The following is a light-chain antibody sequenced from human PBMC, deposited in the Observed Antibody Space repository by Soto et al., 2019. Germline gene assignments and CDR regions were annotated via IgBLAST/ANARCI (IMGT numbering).Light chain of an antibody. Sequence: EIVMTQSPATLSVSPCERVTLSCRASQSVSNNYLAWYQQKPGQAPRLLIYGASNRATGIPDRFSGSGSGTDFTLTISSLEPEDFAVYYCQQRNNWPPVTFGGGTKVDIK. J-gene: IGKJ4*01. CDR2: GAS. CDR1: QSVSNNY. CDR3: QQRNNWPPVT. V-gene: IGKV3D-20*02.